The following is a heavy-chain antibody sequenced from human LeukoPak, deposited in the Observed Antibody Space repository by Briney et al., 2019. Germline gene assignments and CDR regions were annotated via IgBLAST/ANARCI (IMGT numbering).Heavy chain of an antibody. V-gene: IGHV3-23*01. J-gene: IGHJ6*02. CDR1: GFTFSSYA. Sequence: PGGSLRLSCAASGFTFSSYAMSWVRQAPGKGLEWVSAISGSGGSTYYADSVKGRFTISRDNSKNTLYLQMNSLRAEDTAVYYCAKDLPRHYDILTGYYYGMDVWGQGTTVTVSS. D-gene: IGHD3-9*01. CDR3: AKDLPRHYDILTGYYYGMDV. CDR2: ISGSGGST.